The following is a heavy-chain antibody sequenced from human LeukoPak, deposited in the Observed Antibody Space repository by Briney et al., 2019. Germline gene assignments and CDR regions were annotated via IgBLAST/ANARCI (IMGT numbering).Heavy chain of an antibody. CDR3: ARGPPYYYDSSGYYHSRSWDY. CDR1: GYTFTSYG. CDR2: ISAYNGNT. V-gene: IGHV1-18*01. Sequence: ASVKVSCKASGYTFTSYGISWVRQAPAQGLEWMGWISAYNGNTNYAQKLQGRVTMTTDTSTSTAYMELRSLRSDDTAVYYCARGPPYYYDSSGYYHSRSWDYWGQGTLVTVSS. J-gene: IGHJ4*02. D-gene: IGHD3-22*01.